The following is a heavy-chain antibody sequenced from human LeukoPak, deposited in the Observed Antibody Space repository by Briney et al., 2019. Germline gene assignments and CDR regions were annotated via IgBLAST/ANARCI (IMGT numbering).Heavy chain of an antibody. CDR2: IYYSGST. CDR3: ARDGCWGHAFDI. CDR1: GGSISSYY. J-gene: IGHJ3*02. D-gene: IGHD7-27*01. Sequence: SETLSLTCTVSGGSISSYYWSWIRQPPGKGLEWIGYIYYSGSTNYNPSLKSRVTISVDTSKNQFSLKLSSVTAADTAVYYCARDGCWGHAFDIWGQGTMVTVSS. V-gene: IGHV4-59*01.